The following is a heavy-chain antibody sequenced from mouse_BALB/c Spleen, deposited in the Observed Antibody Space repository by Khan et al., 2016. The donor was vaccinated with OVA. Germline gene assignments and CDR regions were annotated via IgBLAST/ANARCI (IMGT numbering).Heavy chain of an antibody. Sequence: EVALVESGGDLVKPGGSLKLSCAASGFTFSTFAMSWVRQTPEKRLEWVATINSDGDYIYYPDSVKVRFTISRDNAKNTLYLQMSSLRSEDTAMYYCARHNYGPFAYWGQGTLVTVSA. D-gene: IGHD1-1*01. CDR1: GFTFSTFA. CDR3: ARHNYGPFAY. V-gene: IGHV5-9-3*01. J-gene: IGHJ3*01. CDR2: INSDGDYI.